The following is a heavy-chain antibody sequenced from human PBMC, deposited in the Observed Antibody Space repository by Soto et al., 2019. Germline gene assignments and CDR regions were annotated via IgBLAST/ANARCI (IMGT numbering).Heavy chain of an antibody. V-gene: IGHV1-58*01. J-gene: IGHJ6*02. CDR2: IVVGSGNT. CDR3: AADCCCTSCQYYYYYYGMDV. CDR1: GFTFTSSA. Sequence: GASVKVSCKASGFTFTSSAVQWVRQARGQRLEWIGWIVVGSGNTNYAQKFQERVTITRDMSTSTAYMELSSLRSEDTAVYYCAADCCCTSCQYYYYYYGMDVWGQGTTVTVSS. D-gene: IGHD2-2*01.